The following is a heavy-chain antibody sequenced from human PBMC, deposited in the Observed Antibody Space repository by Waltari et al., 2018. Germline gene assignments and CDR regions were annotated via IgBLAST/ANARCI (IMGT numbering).Heavy chain of an antibody. V-gene: IGHV3-21*01. Sequence: EVQLVESGGGLVKPGGSLRLSCAASGFTFSSYSMNWVRQAPGKGLEWVSSISRSSSYIYYADSVKGRFTISRDHAKNSLYLQMNSLRAEDTSVYYCARDAVHYGDVNWFDPWGQGTLVTVSS. J-gene: IGHJ5*02. CDR2: ISRSSSYI. CDR3: ARDAVHYGDVNWFDP. D-gene: IGHD4-17*01. CDR1: GFTFSSYS.